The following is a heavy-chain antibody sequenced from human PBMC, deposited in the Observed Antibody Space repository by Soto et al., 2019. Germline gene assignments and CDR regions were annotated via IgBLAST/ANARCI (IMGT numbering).Heavy chain of an antibody. J-gene: IGHJ6*02. Sequence: EVQLVETGGGLIQPGGSLRLSCTVSGFSVTNSYINWVRQSPGKGLEWVSILYSRGTTYYADSVRGRFTVSRDDSKNTLFLHMNSLRADDTAVYYWARDWSKVSYNYPYYYAMDAWGQGTTVTVSS. CDR1: GFSVTNSY. V-gene: IGHV3-53*02. CDR2: LYSRGTT. D-gene: IGHD5-18*01. CDR3: ARDWSKVSYNYPYYYAMDA.